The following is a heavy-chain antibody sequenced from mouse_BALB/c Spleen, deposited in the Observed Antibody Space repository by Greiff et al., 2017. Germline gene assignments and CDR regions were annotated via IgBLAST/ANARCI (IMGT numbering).Heavy chain of an antibody. CDR1: GFTFSDYY. CDR3: AREGNWDEGYFDY. V-gene: IGHV5-4*02. D-gene: IGHD4-1*01. Sequence: EVHLVESGGGLVKPGGSLKLSCAASGFTFSDYYMYWVRQTPEKRLEWVATISDGGSYTYYPDSVKGRFTISRDNAKNNLYLQMSSLKSEDTAMYYCAREGNWDEGYFDYWGQGTTLTVSS. J-gene: IGHJ2*01. CDR2: ISDGGSYT.